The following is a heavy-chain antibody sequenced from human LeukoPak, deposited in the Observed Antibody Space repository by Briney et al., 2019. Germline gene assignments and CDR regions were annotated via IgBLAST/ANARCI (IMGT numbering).Heavy chain of an antibody. D-gene: IGHD2-2*01. Sequence: GSLRLSCAASGFTFSSYGMHWVRQAPGKGLEWVAFIRYDGSNKYYADSVKGRFTISRDNSKNTLYLQMNSLRAEDTAVYYCAKSGHCSTTSCYQADAFDIWGQGTMVTVSS. CDR2: IRYDGSNK. J-gene: IGHJ3*02. CDR3: AKSGHCSTTSCYQADAFDI. CDR1: GFTFSSYG. V-gene: IGHV3-30*02.